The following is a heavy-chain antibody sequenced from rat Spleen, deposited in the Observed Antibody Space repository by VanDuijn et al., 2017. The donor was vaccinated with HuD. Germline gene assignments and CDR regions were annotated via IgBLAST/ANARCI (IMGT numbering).Heavy chain of an antibody. V-gene: IGHV5-29*01. CDR3: ARHSWYFDF. Sequence: EVQLVESGGGLVQPGRSMKLSCAASGFTFSNYGMAWVRQAPTKGLEWVATISYDGSSTYYRDSVKGRFTISRDNAKSTLYLQMNSLRSEDTATYYCARHSWYFDFWGPGTMVTVSS. J-gene: IGHJ1*01. CDR2: ISYDGSST. CDR1: GFTFSNYG.